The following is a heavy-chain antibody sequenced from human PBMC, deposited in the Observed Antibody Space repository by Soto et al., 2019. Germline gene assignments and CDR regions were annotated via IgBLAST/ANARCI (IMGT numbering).Heavy chain of an antibody. CDR3: ARDLEYYDFWSGYKSYYMDV. V-gene: IGHV1-8*01. J-gene: IGHJ6*03. CDR2: MNPNSGNT. CDR1: GSTFPSYD. Sequence: ASGKVSSKASGSTFPSYDINWVRQAPGQGLEWMGWMNPNSGNTGYAQKFQGRVTMTRNTSISAAYMELSSLRSEDTAVYYCARDLEYYDFWSGYKSYYMDVWGKGTTVTVSS. D-gene: IGHD3-3*01.